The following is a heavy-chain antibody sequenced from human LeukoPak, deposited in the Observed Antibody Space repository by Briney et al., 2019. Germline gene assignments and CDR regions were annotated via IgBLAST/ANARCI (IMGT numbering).Heavy chain of an antibody. V-gene: IGHV1-69*01. Sequence: SVKVSCKASGGTFSSYAISWVRQAPGQGLEWMGGIIPIFGTANYAQKFQGRITITADESTSTAYMELSSLRSEDTAVYYCARRPPYYSLEHYGMDVWGKGTTVTVSS. CDR3: ARRPPYYSLEHYGMDV. J-gene: IGHJ6*04. CDR2: IIPIFGTA. CDR1: GGTFSSYA. D-gene: IGHD3-16*01.